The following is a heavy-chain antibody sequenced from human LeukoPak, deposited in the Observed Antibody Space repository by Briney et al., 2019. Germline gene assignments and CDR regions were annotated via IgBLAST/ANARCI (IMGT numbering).Heavy chain of an antibody. V-gene: IGHV4-59*08. CDR3: ASDRSSVYWFDP. Sequence: SETLSLTCTVSGGSISSYYWSWIRQPPGKGLEWIGYIYYSGSTNYNPSLKSRVTISVDTSKNQFSLKLSSVTASDTAVYYCASDRSSVYWFDPWGQGTLVTVSS. J-gene: IGHJ5*02. CDR1: GGSISSYY. D-gene: IGHD6-6*01. CDR2: IYYSGST.